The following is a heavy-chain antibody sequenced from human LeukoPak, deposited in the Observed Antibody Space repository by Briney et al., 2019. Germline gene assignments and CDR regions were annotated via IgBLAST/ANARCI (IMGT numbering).Heavy chain of an antibody. CDR2: INHSGST. V-gene: IGHV4-38-2*01. D-gene: IGHD3-10*01. CDR3: ARAPDMVRGVSLEFDP. Sequence: SETLSLTCAVSGYSISSGYYWGWIRQPPGKGLEWIGSINHSGSTYYNPSLKSRVTISVDTSKNQFSLKLSSVTAADTAVYYCARAPDMVRGVSLEFDPWGQGTLVTVSS. J-gene: IGHJ5*02. CDR1: GYSISSGYY.